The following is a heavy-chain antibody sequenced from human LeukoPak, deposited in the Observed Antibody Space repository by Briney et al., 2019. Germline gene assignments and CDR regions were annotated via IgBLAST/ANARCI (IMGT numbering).Heavy chain of an antibody. Sequence: GGSLRLSCAASGFTLSSYPMLWVRQAPGKGVEWVADISYDGSNKYYADSVKGRFTISRDNAKNTLYLQMNSLRAEDTAVYYCASAGIAVAGTSIFYYYYYMDVWGKGTTVTVSS. D-gene: IGHD6-19*01. CDR3: ASAGIAVAGTSIFYYYYYMDV. CDR1: GFTLSSYP. V-gene: IGHV3-30*04. CDR2: ISYDGSNK. J-gene: IGHJ6*03.